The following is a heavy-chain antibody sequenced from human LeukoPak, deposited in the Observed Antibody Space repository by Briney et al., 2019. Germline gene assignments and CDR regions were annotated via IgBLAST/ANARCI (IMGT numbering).Heavy chain of an antibody. D-gene: IGHD5-12*01. Sequence: SETLSLTCTVSGGSVSSGSYYWSWIRQPPGKGLEWIGYIYYSGSTNYNPSLKSRATISVDTSKSQFSLKLSSVTAADTAVYYCARGRRASGYEDYWGQGTLVTVSS. V-gene: IGHV4-61*01. CDR3: ARGRRASGYEDY. CDR1: GGSVSSGSYY. J-gene: IGHJ4*02. CDR2: IYYSGST.